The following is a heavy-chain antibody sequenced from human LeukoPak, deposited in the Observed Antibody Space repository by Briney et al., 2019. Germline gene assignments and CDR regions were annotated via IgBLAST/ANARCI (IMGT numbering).Heavy chain of an antibody. V-gene: IGHV3-30*18. CDR1: GFTFSSYG. Sequence: GRSLRLSCAASGFTFSSYGMHWVRQAPSKGLEWVAVISYDGSNKYYADSVKGRFTISRDNSKNTLYLQMNSLRAEDTAVYYCAKSMGIFGDRTQPFDYWGQGTLVTVSS. CDR2: ISYDGSNK. D-gene: IGHD4-17*01. J-gene: IGHJ4*02. CDR3: AKSMGIFGDRTQPFDY.